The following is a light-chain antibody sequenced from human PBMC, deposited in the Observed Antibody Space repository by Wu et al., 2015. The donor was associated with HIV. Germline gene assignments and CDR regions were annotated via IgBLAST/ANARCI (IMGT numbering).Light chain of an antibody. Sequence: EIVLTQSPGTLSLSPGERATLSCRASQSVSSSYLAWYQQKPGQAPRLLIYDASSRATGIPDRFSGRGSGTDFTLTISRLEPEDFAVYYCQQYGSSPRITFGQGTRLEIK. V-gene: IGKV3-20*01. CDR3: QQYGSSPRIT. CDR1: QSVSSSY. J-gene: IGKJ5*01. CDR2: DAS.